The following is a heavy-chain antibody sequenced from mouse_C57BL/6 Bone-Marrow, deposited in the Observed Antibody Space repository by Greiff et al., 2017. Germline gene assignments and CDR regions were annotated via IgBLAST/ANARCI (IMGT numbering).Heavy chain of an antibody. CDR2: IYPGDGDT. J-gene: IGHJ2*01. CDR1: GYAFSSSW. D-gene: IGHD1-1*01. V-gene: IGHV1-82*01. Sequence: QVQLQQSGPELVKPGASVTISCKASGYAFSSSWMTWVKQRPGKGLEWIGRIYPGDGDTNYNGKFKGKATLTVDKSSSTAYMLLSSLTSEDSAVYFCARIYYGYFDYWGQGTTLTVSS. CDR3: ARIYYGYFDY.